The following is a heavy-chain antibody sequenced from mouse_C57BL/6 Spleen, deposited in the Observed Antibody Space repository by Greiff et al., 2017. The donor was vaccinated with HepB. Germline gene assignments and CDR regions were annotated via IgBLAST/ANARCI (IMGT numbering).Heavy chain of an antibody. V-gene: IGHV1-81*01. CDR1: GYTFTSYG. CDR2: IYPRSGNT. CDR3: AGGKYYSKGSYFDY. J-gene: IGHJ2*01. Sequence: QVQLQQSGAELARPGASVKLSCKASGYTFTSYGISWVKQRTGQGLEWIGEIYPRSGNTYYNEKFKGKATLTADKSSSTAYMELRSLTSEDSAVYFCAGGKYYSKGSYFDYWGQGTTLTVSS. D-gene: IGHD2-5*01.